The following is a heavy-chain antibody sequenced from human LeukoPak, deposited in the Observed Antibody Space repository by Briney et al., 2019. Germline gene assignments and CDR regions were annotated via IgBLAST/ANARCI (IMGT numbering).Heavy chain of an antibody. J-gene: IGHJ4*02. CDR2: ISYDGSNK. CDR3: TPSGGMYYFDY. Sequence: GGSLRLSCAASGFTFSSYGMHWVRQAPGKGLEWVAVISYDGSNKYYADSVKGQFTISRDNSKNTLYLQMNSLRAEDTAVYYCTPSGGMYYFDYWGQGTLVTVSS. V-gene: IGHV3-30*03. CDR1: GFTFSSYG. D-gene: IGHD3-16*01.